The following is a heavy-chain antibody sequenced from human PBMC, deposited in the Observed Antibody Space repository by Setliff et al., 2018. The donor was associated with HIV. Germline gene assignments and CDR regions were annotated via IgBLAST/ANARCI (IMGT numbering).Heavy chain of an antibody. D-gene: IGHD1-7*01. CDR2: FYHTGST. J-gene: IGHJ6*02. CDR3: ARDQGLELRGDYYYYGMDV. Sequence: PSETLSLTCTVSGGSIRSHYWSWIRQPPGKGLEWIGSFYHTGSTHYNPSLKSRTTMSLDTSRNQVSLKLSSVYAADTAVYYCARDQGLELRGDYYYYGMDVWGQGTTVTVSS. V-gene: IGHV4-59*11. CDR1: GGSIRSHY.